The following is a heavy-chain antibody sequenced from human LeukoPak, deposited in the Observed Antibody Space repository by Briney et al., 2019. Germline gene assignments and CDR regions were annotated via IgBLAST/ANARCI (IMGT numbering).Heavy chain of an antibody. V-gene: IGHV4-59*01. CDR3: AKGGPEASAGLSWFDP. Sequence: SETLSLTCTVSGGSITFYCWHWMRQPPGKGLEWIGHTFYSGNVKYNPSLESRVTISVDRSKNQISLNLNSVTAADTAVYYCAKGGPEASAGLSWFDPWGQGTLVTVSS. D-gene: IGHD1-14*01. CDR2: TFYSGNV. J-gene: IGHJ5*02. CDR1: GGSITFYC.